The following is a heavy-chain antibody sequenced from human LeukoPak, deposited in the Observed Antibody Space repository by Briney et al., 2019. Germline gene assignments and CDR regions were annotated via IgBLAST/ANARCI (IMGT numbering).Heavy chain of an antibody. Sequence: GGSLRLSCAASGFTFNIYSMNWVRQAPGKGLEWISYLSRDTNAIYYADYVKGRFTISRDNAKNSLYLQMNSLRAEDTAMYYCARSGWYDDFDYLGQGTLVTVSS. V-gene: IGHV3-48*01. D-gene: IGHD6-19*01. CDR2: LSRDTNAI. J-gene: IGHJ4*02. CDR1: GFTFNIYS. CDR3: ARSGWYDDFDY.